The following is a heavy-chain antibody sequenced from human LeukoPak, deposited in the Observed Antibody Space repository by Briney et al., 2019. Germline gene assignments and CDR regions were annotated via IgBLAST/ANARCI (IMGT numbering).Heavy chain of an antibody. CDR2: IYYTGST. Sequence: SETLSLTCTVSGDSIGSSSFYWGWIRQPPGKGLEWIGSIYYTGSTYYNPSLKSRVTISVDTSKNQFSLKLTSVTAADTAVYYCARRRHVLRFFPGVWGQGTLVTVSS. V-gene: IGHV4-39*01. D-gene: IGHD3-3*01. J-gene: IGHJ4*02. CDR1: GDSIGSSSFY. CDR3: ARRRHVLRFFPGV.